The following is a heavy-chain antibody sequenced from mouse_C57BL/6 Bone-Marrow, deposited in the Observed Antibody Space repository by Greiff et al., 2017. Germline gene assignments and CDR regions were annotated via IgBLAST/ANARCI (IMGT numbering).Heavy chain of an antibody. Sequence: DVKLVESGGGLVKPGGSLKLSCAASGFTFSDYGMRWVRQAPEKGLEWVAYISSGSSTIYYADTLKGRFTLSRDNAKNTLFLQMTSLRSEDTAMYYCARGEYGSSFAYWGQGTLVTVSA. CDR3: ARGEYGSSFAY. CDR1: GFTFSDYG. D-gene: IGHD1-1*01. V-gene: IGHV5-17*01. J-gene: IGHJ3*01. CDR2: ISSGSSTI.